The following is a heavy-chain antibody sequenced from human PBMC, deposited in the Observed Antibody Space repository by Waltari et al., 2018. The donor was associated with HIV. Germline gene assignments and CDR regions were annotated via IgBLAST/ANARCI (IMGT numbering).Heavy chain of an antibody. Sequence: QVQLQESGPGLVKPGGSISSYYWSWIRQPPGKGLEWIGYIYYSGSTNYNPALKSRVTISVDTSKNQFSLKLSSVTAADTAVYYCAREVYYDSPLGFDYWGQGTLVTVSS. CDR3: AREVYYDSPLGFDY. CDR2: IYYSGST. J-gene: IGHJ4*02. CDR1: GSISSYY. D-gene: IGHD3-22*01. V-gene: IGHV4-59*01.